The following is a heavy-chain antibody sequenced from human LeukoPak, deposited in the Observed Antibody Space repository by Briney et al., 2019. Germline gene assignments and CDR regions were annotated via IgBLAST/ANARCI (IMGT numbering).Heavy chain of an antibody. CDR2: ISGSGGDT. CDR3: AKKYSGLQPFDS. V-gene: IGHV3-23*01. Sequence: QPGGSLRLSCAASGFSLSSNPMSWVRQAPGKGLEWVAGISGSGGDTSYADSVKGRFTISRDNSKNTLYLQMNSLRADDTAVYYCAKKYSGLQPFDSWGQGTLVTVSS. D-gene: IGHD2-15*01. J-gene: IGHJ4*02. CDR1: GFSLSSNP.